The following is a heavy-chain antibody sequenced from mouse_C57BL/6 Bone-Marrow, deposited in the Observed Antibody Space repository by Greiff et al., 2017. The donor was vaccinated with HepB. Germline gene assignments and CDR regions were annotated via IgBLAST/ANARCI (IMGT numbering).Heavy chain of an antibody. J-gene: IGHJ1*03. V-gene: IGHV1-55*01. CDR2: IYPGSGST. Sequence: QVQLQQPGAELVKPGASVKMSCKASGYTFTSYWITWVKQRPGQGLEWIGDIYPGSGSTNYNEKFKSKATLTVATSSSTAYMQLSSLTSEDSAVYYCARHLYYGRSYGWYFDVGGTGTTVTVSS. CDR3: ARHLYYGRSYGWYFDV. D-gene: IGHD1-1*01. CDR1: GYTFTSYW.